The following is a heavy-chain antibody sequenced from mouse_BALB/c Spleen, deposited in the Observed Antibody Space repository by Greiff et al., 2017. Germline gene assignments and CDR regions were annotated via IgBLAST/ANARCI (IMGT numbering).Heavy chain of an antibody. D-gene: IGHD1-1*01. J-gene: IGHJ4*01. CDR3: ARVRDYGAMDY. Sequence: QVQLKESGPGLVAPSQSLSITCTASGFSLTGYGVHWVRQPPGKGLEWLGMIWGDGSTDYNSALKSRLSISKDNSKSQVFLKMNSLQTDDTARYYCARVRDYGAMDYWGQGTSVTVSS. CDR1: GFSLTGYG. V-gene: IGHV2-6-7*01. CDR2: IWGDGST.